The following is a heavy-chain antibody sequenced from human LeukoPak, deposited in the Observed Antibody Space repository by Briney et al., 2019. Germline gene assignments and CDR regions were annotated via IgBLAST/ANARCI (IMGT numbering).Heavy chain of an antibody. CDR2: IYYSGST. CDR3: ASGYYYGSGSSYYFDY. CDR1: GGSISSHY. V-gene: IGHV4-59*11. D-gene: IGHD3-10*01. Sequence: SETLSLTCTVSGGSISSHYWSWIRQPPGKGLEWIGDIYYSGSTNYNPSLKSRVTISVDTSKNQFSLKLSSVTAADTAVYYCASGYYYGSGSSYYFDYWGQGTLVTVSS. J-gene: IGHJ4*02.